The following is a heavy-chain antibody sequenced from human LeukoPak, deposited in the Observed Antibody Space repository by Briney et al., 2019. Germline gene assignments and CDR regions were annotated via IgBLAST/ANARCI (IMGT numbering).Heavy chain of an antibody. V-gene: IGHV1-24*01. D-gene: IGHD4-17*01. CDR3: ATGRGTTVTTYYYYGMDV. CDR2: FDPEDGET. Sequence: ASVKVSCKASGYTFTSYGISWVRQAPGQGLEWMGGFDPEDGETIYAQKFQGRVTMTEDTSTDTAYMELSSLRSEDTAVYYCATGRGTTVTTYYYYGMDVWGQGTTVTVSS. CDR1: GYTFTSYG. J-gene: IGHJ6*02.